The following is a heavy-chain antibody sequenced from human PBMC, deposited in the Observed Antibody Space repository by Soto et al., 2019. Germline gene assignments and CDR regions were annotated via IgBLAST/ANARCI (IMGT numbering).Heavy chain of an antibody. CDR2: FDPEDGET. V-gene: IGHV1-24*01. CDR3: ATAQLGIAAAGYYFDS. D-gene: IGHD6-13*01. CDR1: GYTLTELS. J-gene: IGHJ4*02. Sequence: ASVKVSCKVSGYTLTELSMHWVRQAPGKGLEWMGGFDPEDGETIYAQKFQGRVTMTEDTSTDTAYMELSSLRSEDTAVYYCATAQLGIAAAGYYFDSWGQGTLVTVSS.